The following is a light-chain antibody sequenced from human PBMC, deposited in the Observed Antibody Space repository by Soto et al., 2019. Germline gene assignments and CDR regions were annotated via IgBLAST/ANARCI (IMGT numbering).Light chain of an antibody. J-gene: IGKJ5*01. CDR3: QQAKSCPP. Sequence: DIQMTQSPSSVSASVGDRVTITCRASQGISSWLAWYQQKPGKAPKLLIYAASSLQSGVPSRFSGSGAETVFTLTIGSLQPEDLATYECQQAKSCPPFAQGTRLEIK. CDR1: QGISSW. CDR2: AAS. V-gene: IGKV1D-12*01.